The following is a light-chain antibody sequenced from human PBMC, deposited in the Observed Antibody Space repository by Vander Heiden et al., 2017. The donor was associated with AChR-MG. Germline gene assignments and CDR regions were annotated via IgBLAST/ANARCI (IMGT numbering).Light chain of an antibody. CDR3: AAWDDSLSGLV. J-gene: IGLJ2*01. CDR2: MIN. V-gene: IGLV1-47*01. CDR1: SAKVGSNY. Sequence: QSLPTQPPSASGTPGQRCNHSCSGTSAKVGSNYVSWHHQLQGTAPNLLILMINARPSGVPDRFSGSKSGTSASLAISGLRSEDEADYYCAAWDDSLSGLVFGGGTKLTVL.